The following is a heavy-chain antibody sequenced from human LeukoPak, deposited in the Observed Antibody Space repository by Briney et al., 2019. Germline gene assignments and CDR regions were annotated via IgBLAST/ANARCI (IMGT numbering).Heavy chain of an antibody. J-gene: IGHJ4*02. Sequence: GGSLRLSCAASGFTFSSYAMHWVRQAPGKGLEWVAVISYDGSNKYYADSVKGRFTISRDNSKNTLYLQMNSLRAEDTAVYYCARRAGAYPHPYDYWGQGTLVTLSS. CDR3: ARRAGAYPHPYDY. CDR2: ISYDGSNK. CDR1: GFTFSSYA. D-gene: IGHD3-16*01. V-gene: IGHV3-30*14.